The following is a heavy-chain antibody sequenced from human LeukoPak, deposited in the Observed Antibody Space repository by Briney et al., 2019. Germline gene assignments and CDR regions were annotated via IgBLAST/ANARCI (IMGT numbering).Heavy chain of an antibody. J-gene: IGHJ5*02. CDR3: ARHNRGILVLANWFDP. Sequence: KTSETLSLTCAVYGGSFSGYYWSWIRQPPGKGLEWIGSIYYSGSTYYNPSLKSRVTISVDTSKNQFSLKLSSVTAADTAVYYCARHNRGILVLANWFDPWGQGTLVTVSS. V-gene: IGHV4-34*01. CDR2: IYYSGST. CDR1: GGSFSGYY. D-gene: IGHD1-7*01.